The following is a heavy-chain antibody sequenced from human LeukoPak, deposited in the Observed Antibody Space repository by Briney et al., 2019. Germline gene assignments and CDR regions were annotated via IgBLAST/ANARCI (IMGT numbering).Heavy chain of an antibody. J-gene: IGHJ4*02. CDR1: GFTFSSYA. CDR3: AREAAGICLVY. V-gene: IGHV3-33*01. Sequence: GRSLRLSCAASGFTFSSYAMHWVRQAPGRGLDWVALIWYDGTNKYYADSVKGRFTVSRDNSKNTLYLQMNSLRAEDTAVYYCAREAAGICLVYSGQGTLGTVSS. CDR2: IWYDGTNK. D-gene: IGHD2-15*01.